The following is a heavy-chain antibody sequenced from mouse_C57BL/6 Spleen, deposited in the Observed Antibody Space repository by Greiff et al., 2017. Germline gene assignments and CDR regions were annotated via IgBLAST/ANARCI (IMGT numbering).Heavy chain of an antibody. CDR1: GFTFSDYY. CDR3: ARYYYGSSYGAMDY. V-gene: IGHV5-16*01. CDR2: INYDGSST. D-gene: IGHD1-1*01. J-gene: IGHJ4*01. Sequence: DVQLVESEGGLVQPGSSMKLSCTASGFTFSDYYMAWVRQVPEKGLEWVANINYDGSSTYYLDSLKSRFIISRDNAKNILYLQMSSLKSEDTATYYCARYYYGSSYGAMDYWGQGTSVTVSS.